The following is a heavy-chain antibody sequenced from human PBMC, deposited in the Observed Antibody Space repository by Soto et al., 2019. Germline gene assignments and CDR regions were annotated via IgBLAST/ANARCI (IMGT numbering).Heavy chain of an antibody. D-gene: IGHD2-15*01. Sequence: QVQLVQSGAEVEKPGASVKVSCKASGFNFITYGINWVRQAPGQGLEWMGWISAYNGNTNYAQKLQGRVTMTTDTSTTTAYMELRSLRSDDTAVYYCARGYCSGGSCPYGVDVWGQGTTVTVSS. J-gene: IGHJ6*02. CDR1: GFNFITYG. V-gene: IGHV1-18*01. CDR3: ARGYCSGGSCPYGVDV. CDR2: ISAYNGNT.